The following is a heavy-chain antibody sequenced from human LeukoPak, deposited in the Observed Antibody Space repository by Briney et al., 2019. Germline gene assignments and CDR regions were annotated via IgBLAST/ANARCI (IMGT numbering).Heavy chain of an antibody. Sequence: GGSLRLSCAASGFSFNSYGMHWVRQAPGKGLEWVAVISSDGSIDYYADSVRGRFTVSSDNSKNTLYLQVNSLRVDDTAVYYCTREGMGTTFSAWFDPWGQGTLVTVPS. CDR2: ISSDGSID. D-gene: IGHD1-7*01. V-gene: IGHV3-30*03. J-gene: IGHJ5*02. CDR1: GFSFNSYG. CDR3: TREGMGTTFSAWFDP.